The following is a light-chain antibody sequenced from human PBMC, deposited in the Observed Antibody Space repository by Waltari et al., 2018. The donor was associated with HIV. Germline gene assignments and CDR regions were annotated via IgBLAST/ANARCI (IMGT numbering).Light chain of an antibody. CDR3: VSYISSSTPE. J-gene: IGLJ3*02. CDR2: EVT. V-gene: IGLV2-14*01. CDR1: SSDVNDYNY. Sequence: QSALTQPASMSGSPGQSITISSTGPSSDVNDYNYVSWYQHHPDKPPKVIIYEVTRRPSGVSMRFSGSKSGNTASLTISGLLPEDEAEYFCVSYISSSTPEFGGGTKLTVL.